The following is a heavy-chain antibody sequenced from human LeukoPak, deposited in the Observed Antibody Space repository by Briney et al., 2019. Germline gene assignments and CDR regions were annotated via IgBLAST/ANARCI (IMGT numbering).Heavy chain of an antibody. CDR2: ISGSGGST. CDR1: GFTFSSYA. Sequence: GVPLRLSCAASGFTFSSYAMSWVRQAPGKGLEWVSAISGSGGSTYYADSVKGRFTISRDNSKNTLYLQMNSLRAEDTAVYYCAKAHYGDYQAIDYWGQGTLVTISS. D-gene: IGHD4-17*01. CDR3: AKAHYGDYQAIDY. J-gene: IGHJ4*02. V-gene: IGHV3-23*01.